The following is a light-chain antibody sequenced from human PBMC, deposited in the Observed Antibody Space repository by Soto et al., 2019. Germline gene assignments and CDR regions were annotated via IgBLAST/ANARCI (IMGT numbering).Light chain of an antibody. Sequence: VMTLSPATVSVSPGERATLSCRASQSVRSKLAWYQQKRGQAPRLLIYDASTRATGIPARFSGSGSETEFTLTISSLQSEDFAIYFCQQYDNWPRTFGQGTKVDI. CDR1: QSVRSK. V-gene: IGKV3-15*01. J-gene: IGKJ1*01. CDR2: DAS. CDR3: QQYDNWPRT.